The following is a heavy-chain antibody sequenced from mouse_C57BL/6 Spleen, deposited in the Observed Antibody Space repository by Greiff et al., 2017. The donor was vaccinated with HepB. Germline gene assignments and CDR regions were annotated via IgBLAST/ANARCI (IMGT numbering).Heavy chain of an antibody. CDR2: INPSSGYT. D-gene: IGHD3-1*01. CDR1: GYTFTSYT. Sequence: QVQQSGAELVKPGASVKMSCKASGYTFTSYTMHWVKQRPGQGLEWIGYINPSSGYTKYNQKFKDKATLTADKSSSTAYMQLSSLTSEDSAVYYCARKSTRASYWGQGTTLTVSS. V-gene: IGHV1-4*01. J-gene: IGHJ2*01. CDR3: ARKSTRASY.